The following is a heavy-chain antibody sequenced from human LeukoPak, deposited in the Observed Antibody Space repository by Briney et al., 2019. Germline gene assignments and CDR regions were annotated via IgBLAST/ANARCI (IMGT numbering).Heavy chain of an antibody. Sequence: ASVKVSCKASGYTFTSYDINWVRQATGQGLEWMGWMNPNSGNTGYAQKFQGRVTITRNTSISTAYMELSSLRSEDTAVYYCAREYYGSGSYGNWFDPWGQGTLVTVSS. CDR3: AREYYGSGSYGNWFDP. V-gene: IGHV1-8*03. CDR2: MNPNSGNT. J-gene: IGHJ5*02. CDR1: GYTFTSYD. D-gene: IGHD3-10*01.